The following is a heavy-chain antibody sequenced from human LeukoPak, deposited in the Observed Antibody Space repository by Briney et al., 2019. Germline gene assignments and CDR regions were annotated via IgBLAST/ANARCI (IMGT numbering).Heavy chain of an antibody. V-gene: IGHV5-51*01. CDR3: ALGSITCCGSNWLDP. J-gene: IGHJ5*02. D-gene: IGHD2-2*01. CDR2: IYGGDSKT. Sequence: GESLKISCKGSGYNFANYWIGWVRQMPGKGLEWMGVIYGGDSKTRYSPSFKGQVTISADKSISTAYLQWSSLKASDTAMYYCALGSITCCGSNWLDPWGQGTLVTVSS. CDR1: GYNFANYW.